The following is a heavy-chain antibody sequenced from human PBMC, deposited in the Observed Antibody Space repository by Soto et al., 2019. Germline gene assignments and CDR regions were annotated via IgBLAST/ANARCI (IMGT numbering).Heavy chain of an antibody. J-gene: IGHJ4*02. CDR1: GFSLTTRAEG. CDR2: IYWDDDK. D-gene: IGHD1-1*01. CDR3: AHRKKTVIVATYFDY. V-gene: IGHV2-5*02. Sequence: QITLRESGPALVKPTQTLTLTCTFSGFSLTTRAEGVGWIRQPPGKAPEWLALIYWDDDKRYSPSLKNRPTISGDTSRSQVVLTMTNMDPVDTATYYCAHRKKTVIVATYFDYCGQGTLVTVSS.